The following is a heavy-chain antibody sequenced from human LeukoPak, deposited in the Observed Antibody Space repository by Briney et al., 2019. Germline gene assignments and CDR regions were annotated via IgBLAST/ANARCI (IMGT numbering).Heavy chain of an antibody. CDR3: ARSNYYDSSGFDY. CDR2: INHSGST. J-gene: IGHJ4*02. Sequence: PSETLSLTCAVYGGSFSGYYWSWIRQPPGKGLEWIGEINHSGSTNYNPSLKSRVTISVDTSKNQFSLKLSSVTAADTAVYYFARSNYYDSSGFDYWGQGTLVTVSS. D-gene: IGHD3-22*01. CDR1: GGSFSGYY. V-gene: IGHV4-34*01.